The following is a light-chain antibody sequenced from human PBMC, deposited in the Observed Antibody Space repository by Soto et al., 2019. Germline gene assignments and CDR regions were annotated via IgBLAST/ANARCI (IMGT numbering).Light chain of an antibody. CDR1: QSLNRRY. J-gene: IGKJ1*01. CDR3: QHYGGSPRT. V-gene: IGKV3-20*01. Sequence: EILLTQSPGTLSLSPGERATLSCRASQSLNRRYLAWYQQKPGQAPRLLIYATSSRATGIPDRFSGSGSGTDFTLTISRLEPEDFAVYYCQHYGGSPRTFGQGTKVDIK. CDR2: ATS.